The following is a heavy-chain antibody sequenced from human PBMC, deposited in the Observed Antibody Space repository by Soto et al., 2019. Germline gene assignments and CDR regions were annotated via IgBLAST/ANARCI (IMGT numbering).Heavy chain of an antibody. D-gene: IGHD6-19*01. CDR3: ARRAGTGYYYYYYGMDV. CDR1: GYSFTSYW. CDR2: IYPGDSDT. J-gene: IGHJ6*02. V-gene: IGHV5-51*01. Sequence: GESLKISCKGSGYSFTSYWIGWVRQMPGKGLEWMGIIYPGDSDTRYSPSFQGQVTISAHKSISTAYLQWSSLKASDTAMYYCARRAGTGYYYYYYGMDVWGQGTTVTVSS.